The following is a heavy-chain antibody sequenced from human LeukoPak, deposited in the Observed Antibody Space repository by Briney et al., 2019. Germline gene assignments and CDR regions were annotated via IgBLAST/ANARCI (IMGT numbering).Heavy chain of an antibody. D-gene: IGHD1-26*01. J-gene: IGHJ4*02. Sequence: GGSLRLSCAASGFTFSTYGMHWVRQAPGKGLEWVAVITYDGSNKYYGDSVKGRFTISRDNSKNTLYLQMNSLRAEDTAVYYCAKDFNKELWVRDYWGKGTLVTVSS. V-gene: IGHV3-30*18. CDR1: GFTFSTYG. CDR2: ITYDGSNK. CDR3: AKDFNKELWVRDY.